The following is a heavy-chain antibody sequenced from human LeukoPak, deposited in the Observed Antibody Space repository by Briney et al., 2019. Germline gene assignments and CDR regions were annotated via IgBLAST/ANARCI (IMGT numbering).Heavy chain of an antibody. J-gene: IGHJ4*02. CDR3: ARGRLAYDY. D-gene: IGHD3-9*01. Sequence: SGGSLRLSCAASRLTFSSYWMNWVRQAPGKGLEWVANIKQDGSEKNYVDSVKGRFTISRDNAKNSLYLQMNSLRAEDTAVYYCARGRLAYDYWGQGTLVTVSS. CDR2: IKQDGSEK. V-gene: IGHV3-7*01. CDR1: RLTFSSYW.